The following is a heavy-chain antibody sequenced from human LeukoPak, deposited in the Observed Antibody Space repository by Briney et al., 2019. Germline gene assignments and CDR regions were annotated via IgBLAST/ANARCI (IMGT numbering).Heavy chain of an antibody. CDR2: IYTACET. D-gene: IGHD3-10*01. Sequence: PGGSLRLSCAASGFTFSSYDMHWVRQAKGKGLEWVSAIYTACETYYPSSVKGRFTISRENAKNSLYLQMHSLRAGDTAVYYCARGGVRGGPGYYYGMDVWGQGTTVTVSS. J-gene: IGHJ6*02. CDR1: GFTFSSYD. V-gene: IGHV3-13*04. CDR3: ARGGVRGGPGYYYGMDV.